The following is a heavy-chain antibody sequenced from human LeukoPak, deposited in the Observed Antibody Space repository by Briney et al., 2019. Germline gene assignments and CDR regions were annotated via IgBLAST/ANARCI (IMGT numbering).Heavy chain of an antibody. D-gene: IGHD3-10*01. CDR2: IYYSGST. J-gene: IGHJ5*02. Sequence: PSETLSLTCTVSGGSISSSSYYWGWIRQPPGTGLEWTGSIYYSGSTYYNPSLKSRVTISVDTSKNQFSLKLSSVTAADTAVYYCARSKEWFGELRCWFDPWGQGTLVTVSS. CDR3: ARSKEWFGELRCWFDP. V-gene: IGHV4-39*01. CDR1: GGSISSSSYY.